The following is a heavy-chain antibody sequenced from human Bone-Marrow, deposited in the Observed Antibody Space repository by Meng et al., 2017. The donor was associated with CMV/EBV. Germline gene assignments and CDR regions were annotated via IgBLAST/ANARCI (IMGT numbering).Heavy chain of an antibody. CDR2: INSDGSST. CDR3: ARGDFWSGPDY. D-gene: IGHD3-3*01. V-gene: IGHV3-74*01. CDR1: GFTFSSYW. J-gene: IGHJ4*02. Sequence: GESLKISCAASGFTFSSYWMHWVRQAPGKGLVWVSRINSDGSSTSYADSVKGRFTISRDNAKNTLYLQMNSLRAEDTAVYYCARGDFWSGPDYWGQGTLVTVSS.